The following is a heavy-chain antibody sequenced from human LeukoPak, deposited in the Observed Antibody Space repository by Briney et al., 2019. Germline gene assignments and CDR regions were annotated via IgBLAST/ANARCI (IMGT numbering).Heavy chain of an antibody. CDR3: AKGLGDIVVVVAAMVY. CDR1: GFTFSSYG. J-gene: IGHJ4*02. CDR2: ISYDGSNK. V-gene: IGHV3-30*18. D-gene: IGHD2-15*01. Sequence: GGSLRLSCAASGFTFSSYGMHWVRQAPGKGLEWVAVISYDGSNKYYADSVKGRFTISRDNSKNTLYLQMNSLRAEDTAVYYCAKGLGDIVVVVAAMVYWGQGTLVTVSS.